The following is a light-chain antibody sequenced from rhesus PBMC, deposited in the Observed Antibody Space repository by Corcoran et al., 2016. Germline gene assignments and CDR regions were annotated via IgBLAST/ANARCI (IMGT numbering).Light chain of an antibody. J-gene: IGKJ2*01. Sequence: DIQMTQSPSSLSASVGDKVTITCHASQGISSWLAWSQQKPGKAPKPLIHYESRSKSGVPSRFSVSGSGTYYNLTISSLQPEDFATYYCQQYDDLPYSFGQGTKVEIK. V-gene: IGKV1-19*01. CDR3: QQYDDLPYS. CDR1: QGISSW. CDR2: YES.